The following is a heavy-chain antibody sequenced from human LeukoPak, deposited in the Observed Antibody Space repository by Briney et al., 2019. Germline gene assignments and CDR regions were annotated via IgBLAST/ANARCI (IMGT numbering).Heavy chain of an antibody. CDR3: ARDGSPNYGYYAFFDN. Sequence: GSLRLSCAASGFTFKTYTMHWVRQAPGMGLEWVSSISSSSSYIFYADSVKGRFTISRDNAKNSLILQTSSLTVADTGIYYCARDGSPNYGYYAFFDNWGQGTLVTVSS. D-gene: IGHD1-26*01. CDR2: ISSSSSYI. J-gene: IGHJ4*02. CDR1: GFTFKTYT. V-gene: IGHV3-21*01.